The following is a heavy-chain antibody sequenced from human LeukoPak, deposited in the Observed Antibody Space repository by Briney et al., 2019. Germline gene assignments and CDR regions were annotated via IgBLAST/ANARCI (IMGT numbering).Heavy chain of an antibody. CDR3: ARRLGGGGYNWFDP. J-gene: IGHJ5*02. CDR2: ISAYNGNT. Sequence: APVKVSCKASGYTFTSYGISWVRQAPGQGLEWMGWISAYNGNTNYAQKLQGRVTMTTDTSTSTAYMELSSLRSEDTAVYYCARRLGGGGYNWFDPWGQGTLVTVSS. CDR1: GYTFTSYG. D-gene: IGHD3-16*01. V-gene: IGHV1-18*01.